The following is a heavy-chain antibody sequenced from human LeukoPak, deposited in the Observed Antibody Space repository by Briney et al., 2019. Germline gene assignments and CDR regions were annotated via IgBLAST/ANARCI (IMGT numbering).Heavy chain of an antibody. Sequence: GGSLRLSCAASGFTFSSYWMSWVRQAPGKGLEWVANIKQDGSEKYYVDSVKGRFTISRDNAKNSLYLQMNSLRAEDTAVYYCARDESDLIVGGGFDPWGQGTLVTVSS. CDR1: GFTFSSYW. CDR2: IKQDGSEK. CDR3: ARDESDLIVGGGFDP. J-gene: IGHJ5*02. D-gene: IGHD3-22*01. V-gene: IGHV3-7*01.